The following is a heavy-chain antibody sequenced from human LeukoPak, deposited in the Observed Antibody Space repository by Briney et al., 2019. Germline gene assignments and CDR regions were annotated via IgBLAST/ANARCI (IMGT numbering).Heavy chain of an antibody. Sequence: SVKVSCKASGCTFTSYAISWVRQAPGQGLEWMGGIIPIFGTANYAQKFQGRVTITADESTSTAYMELSSLRSEDTAVYYCASAYYYDSSGYYSGGLDYWGQGTLVTVSS. CDR3: ASAYYYDSSGYYSGGLDY. CDR2: IIPIFGTA. V-gene: IGHV1-69*13. CDR1: GCTFTSYA. D-gene: IGHD3-22*01. J-gene: IGHJ4*02.